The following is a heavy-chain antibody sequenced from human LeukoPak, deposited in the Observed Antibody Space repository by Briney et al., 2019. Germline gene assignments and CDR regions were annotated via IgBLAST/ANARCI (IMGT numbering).Heavy chain of an antibody. Sequence: PGGSLRLSCAASGFTFSNYAMSWVRQAPGKGLESVSAISGSGGNTYYADSVKGRFTISRDNSKNTLFLQMNSLRAEDTAVYYCAKDILRNTDSAFAFDIWGQGTMVTVSP. CDR1: GFTFSNYA. J-gene: IGHJ3*02. CDR3: AKDILRNTDSAFAFDI. CDR2: ISGSGGNT. V-gene: IGHV3-23*01. D-gene: IGHD2-15*01.